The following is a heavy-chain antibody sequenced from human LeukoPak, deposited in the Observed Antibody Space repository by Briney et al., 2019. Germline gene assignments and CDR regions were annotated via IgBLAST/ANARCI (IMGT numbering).Heavy chain of an antibody. CDR3: TSDPLRFLEWLFL. J-gene: IGHJ4*02. Sequence: PGGSLRLSCAASGFTFSNYAMSWVRQASGKGLEWVSAISGSDASTYYVDSVKGRFTISRDNSKTTLYLQMNSLRVEDTAVYYCTSDPLRFLEWLFLWGQGTLVTVSS. CDR2: ISGSDAST. V-gene: IGHV3-23*01. CDR1: GFTFSNYA. D-gene: IGHD3-3*01.